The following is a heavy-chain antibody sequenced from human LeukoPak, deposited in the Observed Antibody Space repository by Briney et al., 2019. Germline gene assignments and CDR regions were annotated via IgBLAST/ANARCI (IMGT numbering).Heavy chain of an antibody. CDR3: ARAVTVTWLYDSSGYAHNWFDP. CDR2: ISYDGSNK. V-gene: IGHV3-30-3*01. D-gene: IGHD3-22*01. CDR1: GFTFSSCA. J-gene: IGHJ5*02. Sequence: PGRSLRLSCAASGFTFSSCAMHWVRQAPGKGLEWVAVISYDGSNKYYADSVKGRFTISRDNSKNTLYLQMNSLRAEDTAVYYCARAVTVTWLYDSSGYAHNWFDPWGQGTLVTVSS.